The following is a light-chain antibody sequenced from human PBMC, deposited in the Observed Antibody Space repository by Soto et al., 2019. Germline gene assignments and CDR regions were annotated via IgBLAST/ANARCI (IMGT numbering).Light chain of an antibody. CDR2: EGS. V-gene: IGLV2-23*01. J-gene: IGLJ1*01. CDR1: SSDVGSYNL. CDR3: CSYAGSSYV. Sequence: QSALTQPASVSGSPGQSITISCTGTSSDVGSYNLVSWYQQHPGKAPKLMIYEGSKRPSGVSNRFSGSKSGNTASLTISGLQAEVEADYYCCSYAGSSYVFGTGTKVTVL.